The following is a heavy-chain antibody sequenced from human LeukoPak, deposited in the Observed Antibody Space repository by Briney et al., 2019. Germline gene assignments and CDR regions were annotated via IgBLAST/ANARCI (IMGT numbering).Heavy chain of an antibody. J-gene: IGHJ5*02. D-gene: IGHD3-3*01. Sequence: ASVKVSCKASGYTFTDNYIHWVRQAPGQGLEWMGWINPLSGGPMYAQKFQGRVTMTRDTSLSTAYIELSCVKSDDTAIYYCAREGIKIFGGWAPFDPWGQGTLVTVS. V-gene: IGHV1-2*02. CDR2: INPLSGGP. CDR1: GYTFTDNY. CDR3: AREGIKIFGGWAPFDP.